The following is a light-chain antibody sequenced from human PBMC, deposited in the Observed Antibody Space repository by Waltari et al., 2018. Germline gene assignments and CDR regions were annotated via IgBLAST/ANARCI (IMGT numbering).Light chain of an antibody. V-gene: IGKV3-20*01. J-gene: IGKJ1*01. CDR3: QHYVRLPVT. CDR1: QSIGRS. CDR2: GAS. Sequence: EIMLTQSPGTLSLSPGERATLSCRTSQSIGRSLAWYQQKPGQAPRLLIYGASSRATDIPDRCSGSGSGTEFSLTINRVEPEDSALYYCQHYVRLPVTFGQGTKVEIK.